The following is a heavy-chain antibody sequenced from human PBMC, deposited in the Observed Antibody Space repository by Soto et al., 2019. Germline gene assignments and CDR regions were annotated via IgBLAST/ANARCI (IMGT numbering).Heavy chain of an antibody. CDR2: IYPGDSDT. V-gene: IGHV5-51*01. CDR1: GYSFTTSW. J-gene: IGHJ4*02. CDR3: ARPASGSSPDD. D-gene: IGHD6-13*01. Sequence: GESLKISCKGSGYSFTTSWIGWVRQMPGKGLEWMGIIYPGDSDTRYIPSFQGQVTISADKSITTAYLQWSSLQASDTAVYYCARPASGSSPDDWGQGTLVTVSS.